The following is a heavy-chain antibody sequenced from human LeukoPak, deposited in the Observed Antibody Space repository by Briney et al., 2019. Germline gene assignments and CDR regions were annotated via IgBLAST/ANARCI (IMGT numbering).Heavy chain of an antibody. D-gene: IGHD3-22*01. V-gene: IGHV1-18*01. CDR3: ARTHYYESSGYHDFDY. Sequence: DSVKVSCKASGYTFTSYGISWVRQAPGQGLEWMGWISAYNGNTNYAQKLQGRVTMTADTSTSTAYMELRSLRSDDTAVYYCARTHYYESSGYHDFDYWGQGTLVTVSS. J-gene: IGHJ4*02. CDR2: ISAYNGNT. CDR1: GYTFTSYG.